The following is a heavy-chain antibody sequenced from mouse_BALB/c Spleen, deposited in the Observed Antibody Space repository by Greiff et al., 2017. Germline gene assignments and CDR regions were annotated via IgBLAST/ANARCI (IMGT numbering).Heavy chain of an antibody. CDR3: TREGGNYSWFAY. CDR2: ISSGGSYT. V-gene: IGHV5-6-4*01. D-gene: IGHD2-1*01. Sequence: EVQGVESGGGLVKPGGSLKLSCAASGFTFSSYTMSWVRQTPEKRLEWVATISSGGSYTYYPDSVKGRFTISRDNAKNTLYLQMSSLKSEDTAMYYCTREGGNYSWFAYWGQGTLVTVSA. J-gene: IGHJ3*01. CDR1: GFTFSSYT.